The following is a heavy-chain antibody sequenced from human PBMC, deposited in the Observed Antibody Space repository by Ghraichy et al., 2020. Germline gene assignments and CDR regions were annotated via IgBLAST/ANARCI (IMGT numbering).Heavy chain of an antibody. CDR2: ISGSGGST. J-gene: IGHJ4*02. V-gene: IGHV3-23*01. CDR3: AKEGWDYGSGLDY. D-gene: IGHD3-10*01. CDR1: GFTFSSYA. Sequence: GESLNISCAASGFTFSSYAMSWVRQAPGKGLEWVSAISGSGGSTYYADSVKGRFTISRDNSKNTLYLQMNSLRAEDTAVYYCAKEGWDYGSGLDYWGQGTLVTVSS.